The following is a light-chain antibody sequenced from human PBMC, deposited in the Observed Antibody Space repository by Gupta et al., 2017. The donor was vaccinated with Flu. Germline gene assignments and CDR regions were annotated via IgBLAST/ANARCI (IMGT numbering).Light chain of an antibody. CDR2: WAS. CDR3: QQHDSTPWT. Sequence: SLGERATINCKSSQSGLYSSKNKNYLAWYQQKPGQPPKLLIYWASTRESGVPDRFSGSGSGTDFTLTISSLQAEDVAVYHCQQHDSTPWTFDQGTKVEIK. CDR1: QSGLYSSKNKNY. J-gene: IGKJ1*01. V-gene: IGKV4-1*01.